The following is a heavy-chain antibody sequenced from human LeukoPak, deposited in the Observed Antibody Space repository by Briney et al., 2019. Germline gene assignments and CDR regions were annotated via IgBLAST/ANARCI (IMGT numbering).Heavy chain of an antibody. CDR3: ARGRRDGGYDPDFDY. D-gene: IGHD5-12*01. CDR2: MNPNSGNT. J-gene: IGHJ4*02. Sequence: GASVKVSCKASGYTFTSYDINWVRQATGQRLEWMGWMNPNSGNTGYAQKFQGRVTMTRNTSISTAYMELSSLRSEDTAVYYCARGRRDGGYDPDFDYWGQGTLVTVSS. V-gene: IGHV1-8*01. CDR1: GYTFTSYD.